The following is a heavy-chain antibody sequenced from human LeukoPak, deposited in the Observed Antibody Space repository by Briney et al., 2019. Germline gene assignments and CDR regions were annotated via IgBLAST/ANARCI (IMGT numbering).Heavy chain of an antibody. J-gene: IGHJ4*02. CDR1: GGSFRGYY. CDR2: INHSGST. D-gene: IGHD3-10*01. V-gene: IGHV4-34*01. CDR3: ARESYGSGSYYPSSYYFDY. Sequence: PSETLSLTCAVYGGSFRGYYWSWIRQSPGKGLEWIGEINHSGSTNYNPSLKSRVTISVDTSKNQFSLKLSSVTAADTAVYYCARESYGSGSYYPSSYYFDYWGQGTLVTVSS.